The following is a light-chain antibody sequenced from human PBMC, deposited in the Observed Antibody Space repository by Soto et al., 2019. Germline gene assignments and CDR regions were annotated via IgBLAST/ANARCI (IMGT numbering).Light chain of an antibody. CDR2: DAS. Sequence: DIQITHSPSSLSASVGDRVTITCQASQDISNYLNWYQQKPGKAPKLLIYDASNLETGVPSRFSGSGSGTDFTFTISSLQPEDIATYYCQQYDNLPLTFGGGTK. CDR3: QQYDNLPLT. V-gene: IGKV1-33*01. J-gene: IGKJ4*01. CDR1: QDISNY.